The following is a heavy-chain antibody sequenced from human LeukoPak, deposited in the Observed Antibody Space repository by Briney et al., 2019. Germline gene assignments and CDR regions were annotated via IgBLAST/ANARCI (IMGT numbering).Heavy chain of an antibody. Sequence: PGGSLRLSCAASGFTFSSYEMNWVRQAPGKGLEWDSYISSSGSTIYYADSVKGRFTISRDNAKNSLYLQMNSLRAEDTAVYYCARGGSRVGATDYYFDYWGQGTLVTVSS. CDR2: ISSSGSTI. J-gene: IGHJ4*02. D-gene: IGHD1-26*01. CDR1: GFTFSSYE. V-gene: IGHV3-48*03. CDR3: ARGGSRVGATDYYFDY.